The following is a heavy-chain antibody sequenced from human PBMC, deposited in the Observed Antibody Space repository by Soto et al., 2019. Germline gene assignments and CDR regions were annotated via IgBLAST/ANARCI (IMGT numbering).Heavy chain of an antibody. CDR1: GGSISSSNW. CDR2: IYHSGST. V-gene: IGHV4-4*02. Sequence: QVQLQESGPGLVKPSGTLSLTCAVSGGSISSSNWWSWVRQPPGKGLEWIGEIYHSGSTNYNPSLKSRVTISVDKSMNQFSLKLSSVTAADTAVYYCARSTVTTTPYCYYYGMDVWGQGTTVTVSS. D-gene: IGHD4-4*01. J-gene: IGHJ6*02. CDR3: ARSTVTTTPYCYYYGMDV.